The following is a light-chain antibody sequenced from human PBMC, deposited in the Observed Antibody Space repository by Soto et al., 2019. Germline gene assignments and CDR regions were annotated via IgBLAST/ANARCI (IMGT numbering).Light chain of an antibody. CDR1: QGISSY. CDR2: KAS. V-gene: IGKV1-8*01. J-gene: IGKJ1*01. CDR3: QQYNSYWT. Sequence: AIRMTQSPSSFSASTGDRVTITCRASQGISSYLAWYKQKPGKAPKLLIYKASTLKSGVPSRFSGSGSGTEFTLTIRSLKPDDFATYYCQQYNSYWTFGQGTKVDIK.